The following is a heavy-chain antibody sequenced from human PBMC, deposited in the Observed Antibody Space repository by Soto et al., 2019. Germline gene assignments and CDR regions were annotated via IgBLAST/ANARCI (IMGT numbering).Heavy chain of an antibody. Sequence: SETLSLTCTVSGGSISSSSYYWGWIRQPPGKGLEWIGSIYYSGSTYYNPSLKSRVTISVDTSKNQFSLKLSSVTAADTAVYYCARRLFVDTAMVGYYYGMDVWGQGTTVTVSS. D-gene: IGHD5-18*01. V-gene: IGHV4-39*01. CDR2: IYYSGST. CDR1: GGSISSSSYY. J-gene: IGHJ6*02. CDR3: ARRLFVDTAMVGYYYGMDV.